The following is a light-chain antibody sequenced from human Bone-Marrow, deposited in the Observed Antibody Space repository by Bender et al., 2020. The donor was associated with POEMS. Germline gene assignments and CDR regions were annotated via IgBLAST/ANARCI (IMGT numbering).Light chain of an antibody. J-gene: IGLJ2*01. V-gene: IGLV3-1*01. CDR2: QDT. Sequence: SYELTQPPSVSVSPGQTATITCSGEKLGEEYACWYQQKPGQSPVVVIYQDTKRPSGIFNRFSGSKSGNTASLTISGTQTMDEADYYCQSWGSNTAVFGGGTKLTVL. CDR1: KLGEEY. CDR3: QSWGSNTAV.